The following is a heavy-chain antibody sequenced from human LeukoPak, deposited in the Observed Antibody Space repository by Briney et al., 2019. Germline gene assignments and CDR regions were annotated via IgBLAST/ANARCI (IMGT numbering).Heavy chain of an antibody. Sequence: ASVKVSCKTSGYTFTVYYIRWIRQAPGQGLEWMGWIAPRNGGTNYAQRFQGRVSMTRDTSISTVYMELRSLISDDTAVYYCARGLLGTSSSVGYFDSWGQGTLVTVSS. CDR2: IAPRNGGT. J-gene: IGHJ4*02. CDR1: GYTFTVYY. D-gene: IGHD6-6*01. V-gene: IGHV1-2*02. CDR3: ARGLLGTSSSVGYFDS.